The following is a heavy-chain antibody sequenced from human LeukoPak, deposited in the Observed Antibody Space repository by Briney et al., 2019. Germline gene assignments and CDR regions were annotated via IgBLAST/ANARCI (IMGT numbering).Heavy chain of an antibody. D-gene: IGHD2-15*01. J-gene: IGHJ4*02. Sequence: SETLSLTCAVYGGSFSGYYWSWIRQPPGKGLEWIGYIYHSGSTYYNPSLKSRVTISLDRSKNQFSLRLSSVTAADTAVYYCGGGFCSGGTCHLLDYWGQGTLVTVSS. CDR2: IYHSGST. V-gene: IGHV4-34*01. CDR3: GGGFCSGGTCHLLDY. CDR1: GGSFSGYY.